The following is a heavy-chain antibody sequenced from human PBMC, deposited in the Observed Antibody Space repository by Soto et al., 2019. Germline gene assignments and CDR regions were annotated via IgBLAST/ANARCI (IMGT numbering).Heavy chain of an antibody. CDR1: GFTFSSYG. CDR2: IWYDGSNK. V-gene: IGHV3-33*01. Sequence: GGSLRLSCAASGFTFSSYGMHWVRQAPGKGLEWVAVIWYDGSNKYYADSVKGRFTISRDNSKNTLYLQMNSLRAEDTAVYYCARDGATTVTFDYWGQGTLVTVSS. J-gene: IGHJ4*02. D-gene: IGHD4-17*01. CDR3: ARDGATTVTFDY.